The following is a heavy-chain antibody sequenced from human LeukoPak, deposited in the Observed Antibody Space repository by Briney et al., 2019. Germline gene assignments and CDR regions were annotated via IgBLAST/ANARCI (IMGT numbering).Heavy chain of an antibody. V-gene: IGHV3-11*04. CDR2: MSSTGNTI. D-gene: IGHD2/OR15-2a*01. Sequence: KPGGSLRLSCAASGFTLSDYYMSWIRQTPGKGLEWISYMSSTGNTIYYGDSVKGRFTVSRDNAKNSLFLQMDSLRAEDTAVYYCARSTDYFTSFGLWGRGSLVTVSS. CDR3: ARSTDYFTSFGL. J-gene: IGHJ2*01. CDR1: GFTLSDYY.